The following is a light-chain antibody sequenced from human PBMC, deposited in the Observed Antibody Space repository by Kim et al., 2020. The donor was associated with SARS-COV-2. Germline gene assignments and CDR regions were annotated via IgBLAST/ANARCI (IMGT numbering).Light chain of an antibody. CDR3: QQSYSTLDT. Sequence: SASVGDRVTITCRASQNSGNYLNWYQQKPGKAPKLLIYAASTLHSGVPSRFSGSGSGTDFTLTISSLQPEDFATYYCQQSYSTLDTFGQGTKLEI. V-gene: IGKV1-39*01. CDR1: QNSGNY. CDR2: AAS. J-gene: IGKJ2*01.